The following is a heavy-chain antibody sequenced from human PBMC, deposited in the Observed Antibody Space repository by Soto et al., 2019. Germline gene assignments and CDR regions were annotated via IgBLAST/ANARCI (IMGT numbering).Heavy chain of an antibody. CDR3: ARALRFLEWTHYGMDV. Sequence: SVKVSCKASGYTFTSYDINWVRQATGQGLEWMGWMNPNSGNTGYAQKFQGRVTMTRNTSISTAYMELSSLRSEDTAVYYCARALRFLEWTHYGMDVWGQGTTVTVSS. CDR1: GYTFTSYD. J-gene: IGHJ6*02. D-gene: IGHD3-3*01. V-gene: IGHV1-8*01. CDR2: MNPNSGNT.